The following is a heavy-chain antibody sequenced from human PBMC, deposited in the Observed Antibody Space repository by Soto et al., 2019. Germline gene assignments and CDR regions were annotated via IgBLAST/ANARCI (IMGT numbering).Heavy chain of an antibody. CDR3: ARSIVVVTALDY. CDR1: GYTFTSYA. V-gene: IGHV1-3*05. Sequence: QVQLVQSGAEEKKPGASVKVSCKASGYTFTSYAMHWVRQAPGQRLEWMGWINAGNGNTNYTQKFQGRVTITRNTSATTAYMELSSLRSKDTAVYYCARSIVVVTALDYWGQGTLVTVSS. J-gene: IGHJ4*02. D-gene: IGHD2-21*02. CDR2: INAGNGNT.